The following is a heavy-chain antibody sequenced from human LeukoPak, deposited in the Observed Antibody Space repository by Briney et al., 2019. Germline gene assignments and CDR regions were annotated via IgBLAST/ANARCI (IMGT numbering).Heavy chain of an antibody. CDR2: IYYSGST. J-gene: IGHJ6*03. CDR1: GGSISSGGYY. D-gene: IGHD4-11*01. Sequence: SETLSLTCTVSGGSISSGGYYWSWIRQHPGKGLEWIGYIYYSGSTYYNPSLKSRVTISVDTSKNQFSLKLSSVTAADTAVYYCAKGRETTVTTYDRYYYYYMDVWGKGTTVTVSS. V-gene: IGHV4-31*03. CDR3: AKGRETTVTTYDRYYYYYMDV.